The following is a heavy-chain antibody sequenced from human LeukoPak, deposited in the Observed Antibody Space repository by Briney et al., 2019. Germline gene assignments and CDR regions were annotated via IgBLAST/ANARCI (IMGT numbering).Heavy chain of an antibody. CDR3: ARAAVVTATFDY. Sequence: GGSLRLSCAASGFIFSNYWMNWVRQAPGKGLEWVANIKQDGSEKYYVDSVKGRFTISRDNAKNSLYLQMNSLRAEDTAVYYCARAAVVTATFDYWGQGTLVTVSS. CDR1: GFIFSNYW. D-gene: IGHD2-21*02. V-gene: IGHV3-7*03. J-gene: IGHJ4*02. CDR2: IKQDGSEK.